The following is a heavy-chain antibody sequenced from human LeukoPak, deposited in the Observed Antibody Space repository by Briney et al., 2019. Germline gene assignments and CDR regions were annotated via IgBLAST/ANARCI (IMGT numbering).Heavy chain of an antibody. CDR1: GASISSSSYY. V-gene: IGHV4-39*07. CDR3: ARDAGHQLSRRNYYAMDV. J-gene: IGHJ6*02. CDR2: IYYGGST. Sequence: NPSETLSLTCTVSGASISSSSYYWGWIRQPPGEGLEWIGSIYYGGSTYYNPSLKSRVSISVDTSKNQFSLKVSSVTAADTAVYYCARDAGHQLSRRNYYAMDVWGQGTAVTVSS. D-gene: IGHD2-2*01.